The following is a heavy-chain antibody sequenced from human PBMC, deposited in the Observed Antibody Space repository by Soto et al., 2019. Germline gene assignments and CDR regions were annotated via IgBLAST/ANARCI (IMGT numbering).Heavy chain of an antibody. CDR3: ARSPDSSGYYPRWYYYGMDV. CDR1: GGSISSGDYY. J-gene: IGHJ6*02. V-gene: IGHV4-31*03. Sequence: SETLSLTCTVSGGSISSGDYYWSWIRQHPGKGLEWIGNFYYSGSTYYNPSLKSRITISVDTSKNQFSLRLSSLTAADTAVYYCARSPDSSGYYPRWYYYGMDVWGQGTTVTVSS. CDR2: FYYSGST. D-gene: IGHD3-22*01.